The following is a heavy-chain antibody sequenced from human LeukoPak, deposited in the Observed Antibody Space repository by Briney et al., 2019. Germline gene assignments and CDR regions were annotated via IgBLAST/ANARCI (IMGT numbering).Heavy chain of an antibody. Sequence: SETLSLTCAVYGGSFSGYYWSWIRQPPGKGLEWIGEINHSGSTNYNPSLKSRVTISVDTSENQFSLKLSSVTAADTAVYYCARYCSSTSCYYTFDPWGQGTLVTVSS. J-gene: IGHJ5*02. V-gene: IGHV4-34*01. D-gene: IGHD2-2*01. CDR3: ARYCSSTSCYYTFDP. CDR2: INHSGST. CDR1: GGSFSGYY.